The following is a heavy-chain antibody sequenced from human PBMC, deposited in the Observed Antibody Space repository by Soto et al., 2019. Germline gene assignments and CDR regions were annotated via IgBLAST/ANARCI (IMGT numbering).Heavy chain of an antibody. CDR2: ISYDGSNK. CDR3: ASPPGGQQLVTGYFDL. J-gene: IGHJ2*01. CDR1: GFTFSSYA. V-gene: IGHV3-30-3*01. D-gene: IGHD6-13*01. Sequence: PGGSLRLSCAASGFTFSSYAIHWVRQAPGKGLEWVAVISYDGSNKYYADSVKGRFTISRDNSKNTLYLQMNSLRAEDTAVYYCASPPGGQQLVTGYFDLWGRGTLVTVSS.